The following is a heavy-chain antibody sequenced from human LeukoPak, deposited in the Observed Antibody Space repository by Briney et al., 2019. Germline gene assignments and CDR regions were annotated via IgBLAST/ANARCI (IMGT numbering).Heavy chain of an antibody. D-gene: IGHD3-22*01. CDR1: AFSINSGYY. J-gene: IGHJ4*02. V-gene: IGHV4-38-2*01. CDR2: VYHSGST. Sequence: SETLSLNCAVSAFSINSGYYWGWIRQPPGKGLEWIGTVYHSGSTYYNPSLKSRVTMSVDTSKNQFSLKVYSVTAADTAVYYCARLGSGYSYFDYWGQGTLVTVSS. CDR3: ARLGSGYSYFDY.